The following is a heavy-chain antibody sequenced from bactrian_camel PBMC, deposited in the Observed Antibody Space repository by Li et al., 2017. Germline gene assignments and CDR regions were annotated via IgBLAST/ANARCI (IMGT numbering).Heavy chain of an antibody. Sequence: VQLVESGGGSVQSGGSMTLSCPVSDYIVTNYSMGWFRQEVGKEREGVASIYTDHGTPRYADSVKGRFTISQDDAKHTVHLQMDNLRPEDTAMYYCAARQNSQYWTLLQKDQYNYWGQGTQVTVS. J-gene: IGHJ4*01. CDR3: AARQNSQYWTLLQKDQYNY. CDR1: DYIVTNYS. D-gene: IGHD2*01. CDR2: IYTDHGTP. V-gene: IGHV3S1*01.